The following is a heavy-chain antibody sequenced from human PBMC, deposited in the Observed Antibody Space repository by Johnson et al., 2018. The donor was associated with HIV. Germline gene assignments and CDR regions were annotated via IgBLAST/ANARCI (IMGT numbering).Heavy chain of an antibody. V-gene: IGHV3-30-3*01. CDR3: AKDLPPNSSWYGAPDAFDI. D-gene: IGHD6-13*01. J-gene: IGHJ3*02. CDR1: GFTFSSYA. Sequence: QVQLVESGGGLVQPGGSLRLSCAASGFTFSSYAMHWVRQAPGEGLEWVAVISYDGTNKYYADSVKGRFTISRDNSKNTLYLQMNSLRAEDTAVYYCAKDLPPNSSWYGAPDAFDIWGQGTMVTVSS. CDR2: ISYDGTNK.